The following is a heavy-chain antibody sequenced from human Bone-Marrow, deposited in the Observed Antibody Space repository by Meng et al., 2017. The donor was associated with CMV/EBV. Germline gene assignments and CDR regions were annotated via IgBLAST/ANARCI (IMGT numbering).Heavy chain of an antibody. CDR1: GYTFTSYG. CDR3: ATNPFSRYPYYYYGMDV. D-gene: IGHD3-22*01. Sequence: ASVKVSCKASGYTFTSYGISWVRQAPGQGLEWMGWISAYNGNTNYAQKLQGRVTMTTDTSTSTAYMELRSLRSDDTAVYYCATNPFSRYPYYYYGMDVWGQGTTVTVSS. CDR2: ISAYNGNT. J-gene: IGHJ6*02. V-gene: IGHV1-18*01.